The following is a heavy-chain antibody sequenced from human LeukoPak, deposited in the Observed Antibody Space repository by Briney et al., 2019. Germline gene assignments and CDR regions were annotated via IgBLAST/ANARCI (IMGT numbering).Heavy chain of an antibody. V-gene: IGHV6-1*01. J-gene: IGHJ4*02. D-gene: IGHD3-16*01. CDR3: ARGWGNFDY. Sequence: SQTLSLTCAISGDSVSGNSVTWNWIRQSPSRGLEWLGRAYYRSKWFNDYEESVKSRITIDADTSTNQFSLHLNSVTPEDTAVHYCARGWGNFDYWGQGALVTVSS. CDR2: AYYRSKWFN. CDR1: GDSVSGNSVT.